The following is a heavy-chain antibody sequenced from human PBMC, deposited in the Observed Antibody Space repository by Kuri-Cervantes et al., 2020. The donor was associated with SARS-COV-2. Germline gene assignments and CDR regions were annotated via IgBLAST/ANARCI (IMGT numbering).Heavy chain of an antibody. Sequence: SVKVSCKASGGTFSSYAISWVRQAPGQGLEWMGRIIPILGIANYAQKFQGRVTITADKSTSTAYMELSSLRSEDTAVYYCTSIKGTGSVYWGQGTLVTVSS. CDR2: IIPILGIA. J-gene: IGHJ4*02. CDR1: GGTFSSYA. D-gene: IGHD3-10*01. V-gene: IGHV1-69*04. CDR3: TSIKGTGSVY.